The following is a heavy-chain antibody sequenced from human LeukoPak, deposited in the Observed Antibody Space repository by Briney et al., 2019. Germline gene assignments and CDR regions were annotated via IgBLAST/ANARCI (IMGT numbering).Heavy chain of an antibody. CDR3: ARDNGATTYDY. CDR2: IKQDGSEK. J-gene: IGHJ4*02. V-gene: IGHV3-7*01. Sequence: GGSLRLSCAASRVTFINYWMSWVRQAPGKGLEWVAKIKQDGSEKYYVDSVKDRFTISIDNAKNSLYLQMNSLRAEDTAVYYWARDNGATTYDYWGQGTLVTVSS. CDR1: RVTFINYW. D-gene: IGHD5-12*01.